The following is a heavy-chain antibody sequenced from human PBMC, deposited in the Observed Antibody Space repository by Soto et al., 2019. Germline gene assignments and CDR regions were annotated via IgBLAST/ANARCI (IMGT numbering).Heavy chain of an antibody. J-gene: IGHJ5*02. Sequence: EVQLVESGGGLVQPGGSLRLSCAASGFTFSSYWMHWVRQAPGKGLVWVSRINSDGSSTSYADSVKGRFTISRDNAKNTLYLQMNSLRAEDTAVYYCARDRAGLQQLVLGWFDPWGQGTLVTVSS. CDR1: GFTFSSYW. D-gene: IGHD6-13*01. CDR2: INSDGSST. V-gene: IGHV3-74*01. CDR3: ARDRAGLQQLVLGWFDP.